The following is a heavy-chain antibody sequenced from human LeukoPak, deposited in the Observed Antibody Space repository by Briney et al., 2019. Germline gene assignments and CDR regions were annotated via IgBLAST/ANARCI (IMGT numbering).Heavy chain of an antibody. CDR3: ATESQPAAAFWVDY. V-gene: IGHV3-30*02. Sequence: GGSLRLSCAASGFTFSSYGMQWVRQAPGKGLEWVAFIRYDGTSKYYAESVKGRFTISRDNSKNILYLQMNSLRPEDTAVYYCATESQPAAAFWVDYWGRGTLVIVSS. D-gene: IGHD6-13*01. J-gene: IGHJ4*02. CDR2: IRYDGTSK. CDR1: GFTFSSYG.